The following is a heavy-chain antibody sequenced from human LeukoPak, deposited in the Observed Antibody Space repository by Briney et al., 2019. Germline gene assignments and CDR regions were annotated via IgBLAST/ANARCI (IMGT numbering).Heavy chain of an antibody. Sequence: ASVKVSCKASGGTFSRYAISWVRQAPGQGLEWMGGIIPIFGTANYAQKFQGRVTMTEDTSTDTAYMELSSLRSDDTAVYYCAKTAAQDYYYYYMDVWGKGTTVTVSS. CDR1: GGTFSRYA. CDR3: AKTAAQDYYYYYMDV. J-gene: IGHJ6*03. CDR2: IIPIFGTA. D-gene: IGHD2-2*01. V-gene: IGHV1-69*06.